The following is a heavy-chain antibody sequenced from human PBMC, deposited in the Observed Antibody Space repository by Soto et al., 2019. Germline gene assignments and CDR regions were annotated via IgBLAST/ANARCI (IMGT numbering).Heavy chain of an antibody. CDR3: AGDSQSGRGYFDC. J-gene: IGHJ4*02. V-gene: IGHV3-21*01. Sequence: GGSLRLSCAASGFTFHSYTMNWVRQAPGKGLEWVSSISSSGNSLYYADSLRGRFTISRDNVKNSMFLEMSSLRPEDTGVYFCAGDSQSGRGYFDCWGQGTLVTVSS. D-gene: IGHD3-10*01. CDR2: ISSSGNSL. CDR1: GFTFHSYT.